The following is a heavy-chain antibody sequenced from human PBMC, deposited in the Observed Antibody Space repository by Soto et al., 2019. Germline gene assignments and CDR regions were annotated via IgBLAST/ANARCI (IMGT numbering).Heavy chain of an antibody. Sequence: GSLRLSCAASGFYPMNWVRQAPGKGLEWVSSISSTTNYIYYADSMKGRFTVSRDNAKNSVYLEMNSLSAEDTALYYCARESEDLTSNFDYWGQGTLVTVSS. CDR2: ISSTTNYI. V-gene: IGHV3-21*01. J-gene: IGHJ4*02. CDR1: GFYP. CDR3: ARESEDLTSNFDY.